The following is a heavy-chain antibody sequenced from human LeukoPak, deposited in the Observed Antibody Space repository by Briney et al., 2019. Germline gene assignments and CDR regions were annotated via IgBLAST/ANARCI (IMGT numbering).Heavy chain of an antibody. V-gene: IGHV3-21*01. J-gene: IGHJ6*03. CDR2: ISSSSSYI. Sequence: PGGSLRLSCAASGFTFSTYAMSWVRQAPGKRLEWVSSISSSSSYIYYADSVKGRFTISRDNAKNSLYLQMNSLRAEDTAVYYCASALGYCSSTSCYAYYYYYMDVWGKGTTVTVSS. CDR3: ASALGYCSSTSCYAYYYYYMDV. CDR1: GFTFSTYA. D-gene: IGHD2-2*01.